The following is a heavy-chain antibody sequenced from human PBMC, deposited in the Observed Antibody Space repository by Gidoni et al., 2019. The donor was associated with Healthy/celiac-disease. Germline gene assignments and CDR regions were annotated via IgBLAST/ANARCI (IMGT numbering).Heavy chain of an antibody. CDR3: ARDSWPSYYYGSAYAFDI. J-gene: IGHJ3*02. CDR2: ISSSSSTI. V-gene: IGHV3-48*01. Sequence: EVQLVESGGGLVQPGGSLSLSCAASGFTFTSYSMHWVRQAPGKGLEWVSYISSSSSTIYYADSVKGRFTISRDNAKNSLYLQMNSLRAEDTAVYYCARDSWPSYYYGSAYAFDIWGQGTMVTVSS. CDR1: GFTFTSYS. D-gene: IGHD3-10*01.